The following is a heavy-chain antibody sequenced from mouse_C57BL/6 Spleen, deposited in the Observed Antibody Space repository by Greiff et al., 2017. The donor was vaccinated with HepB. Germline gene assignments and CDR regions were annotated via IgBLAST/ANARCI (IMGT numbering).Heavy chain of an antibody. Sequence: QVQLQQSGPELVKPGASVKISCKASGYAFSSSWMNWVKQRPGKGLEWIGRIYPGDGDTNYNGKFKGKATLTADKSSSTAYMQLSSLTSEDSAVYFCARENSYYAMDYWGQGTSVTVSS. D-gene: IGHD5-1-1*01. J-gene: IGHJ4*01. CDR3: ARENSYYAMDY. CDR1: GYAFSSSW. V-gene: IGHV1-82*01. CDR2: IYPGDGDT.